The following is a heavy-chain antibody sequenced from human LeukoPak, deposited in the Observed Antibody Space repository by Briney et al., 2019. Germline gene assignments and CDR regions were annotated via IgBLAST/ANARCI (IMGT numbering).Heavy chain of an antibody. CDR1: GFTSSSYW. V-gene: IGHV3-74*01. J-gene: IGHJ6*04. Sequence: PGGSLRLSCAASGFTSSSYWMHWVRQAPGKGLVWVSRINSDGSSTSYADSVKGRFTISRDNAKNTLYLQMNSLRAEDTAVYYCARGRRGSYYYYYGMDVWGKGTTVTVSS. D-gene: IGHD3-16*01. CDR3: ARGRRGSYYYYYGMDV. CDR2: INSDGSST.